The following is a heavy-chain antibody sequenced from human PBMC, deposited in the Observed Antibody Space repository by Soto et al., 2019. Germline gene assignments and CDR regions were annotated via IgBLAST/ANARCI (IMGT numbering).Heavy chain of an antibody. V-gene: IGHV4-59*01. Sequence: KASETLSLTCTVSGGSISSYYWSWIRQPPGKGLEWIGYIYYSGSTNYNPSLKSRVTISVDTSKNQFSLKLSSVTAADTAVYYCARGYSSSWHYFDYWGQGTLVTVS. CDR2: IYYSGST. CDR3: ARGYSSSWHYFDY. J-gene: IGHJ4*02. CDR1: GGSISSYY. D-gene: IGHD6-13*01.